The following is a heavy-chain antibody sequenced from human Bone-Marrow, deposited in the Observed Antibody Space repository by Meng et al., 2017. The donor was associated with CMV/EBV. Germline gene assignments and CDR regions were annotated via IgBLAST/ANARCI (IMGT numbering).Heavy chain of an antibody. Sequence: SETLSLTCTVPGGSISSSSYYWGWIRQPPGKGLEWIGEINHSGSTNYNPSLKSRVTISVDTSKNQFSLKLSSVTAADTAVYYCVRVGYGSGSYYYYYYGMDVWAQGPTV. CDR1: GGSISSSSYY. J-gene: IGHJ6*02. CDR2: INHSGST. V-gene: IGHV4-39*07. D-gene: IGHD3-10*01. CDR3: VRVGYGSGSYYYYYYGMDV.